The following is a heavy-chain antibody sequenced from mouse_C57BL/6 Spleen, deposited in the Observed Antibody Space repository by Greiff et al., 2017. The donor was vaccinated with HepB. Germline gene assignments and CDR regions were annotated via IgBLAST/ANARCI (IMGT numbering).Heavy chain of an antibody. CDR2: IFPGSGST. CDR3: ARSVNYYYGRATLRGYAMDY. V-gene: IGHV1-75*01. J-gene: IGHJ4*01. Sequence: QVQLQQSGPELVKPGASVKISCKASGYTFTDYYINWVKQRPGQGLEWIGWIFPGSGSTYYNEKFKGKATLTVDKSSSTAYMLLSSLTSEDSAVYFCARSVNYYYGRATLRGYAMDYWGQGTSVTVSS. D-gene: IGHD1-1*01. CDR1: GYTFTDYY.